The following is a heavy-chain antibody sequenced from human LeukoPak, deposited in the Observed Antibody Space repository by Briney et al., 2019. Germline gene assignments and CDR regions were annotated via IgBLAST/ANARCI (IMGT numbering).Heavy chain of an antibody. J-gene: IGHJ4*02. V-gene: IGHV1-69*13. D-gene: IGHD1-26*01. CDR1: GGTFSSFA. CDR2: IIPIFGTA. CDR3: ARSTRIVGATTSFDY. Sequence: SVKVSCKASGGTFSSFAISWVRQAPGQGLEWMGGIIPIFGTANYAQKFQGRVTIVADESTSTAYMELSSLRSEDTAVYYCARSTRIVGATTSFDYWGQGTLVTVAS.